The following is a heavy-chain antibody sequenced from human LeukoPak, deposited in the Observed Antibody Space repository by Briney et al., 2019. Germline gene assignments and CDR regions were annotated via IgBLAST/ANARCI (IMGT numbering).Heavy chain of an antibody. CDR3: ARHPPRESRGNAFDI. CDR1: DGSVSSYY. D-gene: IGHD5-24*01. V-gene: IGHV4-59*08. J-gene: IGHJ3*02. Sequence: SETLSLTCTVSDGSVSSYYWSWIRQPTGKGLEWIGYIYFSGTTNYNPSLKSRVAISVDTSKNQFSLKLSSVTAADTALYYCARHPPRESRGNAFDIWGQGTVVTVSS. CDR2: IYFSGTT.